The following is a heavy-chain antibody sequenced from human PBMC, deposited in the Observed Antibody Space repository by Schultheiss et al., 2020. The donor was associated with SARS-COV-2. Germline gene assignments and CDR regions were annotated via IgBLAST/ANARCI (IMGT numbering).Heavy chain of an antibody. Sequence: GSLRLSCAASGFTFSSYAMSWVRQAPGKGLEWIGEINHSGSTNYNPSLKSRVTISVDTSKNQFSLKLSSVTAADTAVYYCARASNDFWSGALDYWGQGTLVTVSS. CDR3: ARASNDFWSGALDY. J-gene: IGHJ4*02. CDR1: GFTFSSYA. D-gene: IGHD3-3*01. V-gene: IGHV4-34*01. CDR2: INHSGST.